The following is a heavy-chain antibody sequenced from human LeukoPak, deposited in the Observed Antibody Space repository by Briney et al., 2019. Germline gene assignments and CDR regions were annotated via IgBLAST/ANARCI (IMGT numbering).Heavy chain of an antibody. CDR2: ISSSSSYI. CDR1: GFTFSTNA. CDR3: ARDYHLLGY. J-gene: IGHJ4*02. V-gene: IGHV3-21*01. D-gene: IGHD2-2*01. Sequence: PGGSLRLSCLTSGFTFSTNAMSWVRQAPGKGLEWVSSISSSSSYIYYADSVKGRFTISRDIAKNSLYLQMNSLRAEDTAVYYCARDYHLLGYWGQGTLVTVAS.